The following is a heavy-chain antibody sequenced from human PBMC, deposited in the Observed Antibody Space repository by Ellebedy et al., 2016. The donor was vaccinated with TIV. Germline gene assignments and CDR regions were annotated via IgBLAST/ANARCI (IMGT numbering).Heavy chain of an antibody. J-gene: IGHJ6*02. D-gene: IGHD3-10*01. V-gene: IGHV1-18*01. CDR2: VSAYSGNT. Sequence: AASVNVSCKSSVYTFIDYGVTWVRQAPGQGLDWMGWVSAYSGNTNYAENLQGRVTMTTDTSTDTAYMELRSLRSDDTGVYFCARYSGSGTYYRNGMDVWGQGTTVTVSS. CDR1: VYTFIDYG. CDR3: ARYSGSGTYYRNGMDV.